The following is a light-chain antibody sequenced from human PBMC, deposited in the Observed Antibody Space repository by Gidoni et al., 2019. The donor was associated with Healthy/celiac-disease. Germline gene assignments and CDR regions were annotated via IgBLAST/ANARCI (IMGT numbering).Light chain of an antibody. Sequence: DIVMTQSPLSLPVTPGEPAYISCRSSQSLLHSNGYKYLDWYLQKPGQSPQLLIYLGSNRASGVPDRFSGSGSVTDFTLKISGVEAEDVGVYYCMQALQTPCTFGPGTKVDIK. J-gene: IGKJ3*01. CDR2: LGS. V-gene: IGKV2-28*01. CDR1: QSLLHSNGYKY. CDR3: MQALQTPCT.